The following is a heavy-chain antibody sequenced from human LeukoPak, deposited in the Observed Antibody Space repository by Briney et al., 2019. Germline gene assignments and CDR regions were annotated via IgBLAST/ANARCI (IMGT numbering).Heavy chain of an antibody. CDR2: IYYSGST. V-gene: IGHV4-59*08. D-gene: IGHD5-12*01. Sequence: SETLSLTCTVSGGSISSYYWSWIRQPPGKGLEWIGYIYYSGSTNYNPSLKSRVTISVDTSKNQFSLKLSSVTAADTAVYYCARSGGPGMATTSRWDWFDPWGQGTLVTVSS. CDR3: ARSGGPGMATTSRWDWFDP. J-gene: IGHJ5*02. CDR1: GGSISSYY.